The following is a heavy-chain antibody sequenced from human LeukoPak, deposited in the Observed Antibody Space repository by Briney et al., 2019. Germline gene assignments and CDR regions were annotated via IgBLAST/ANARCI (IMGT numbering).Heavy chain of an antibody. Sequence: ASVKVSCKASGYTFTSYGISWVRQAPGQGLEWMGWISAFNGNTNYEQKLQGRVTMTTDTSTSTAYMELRSLRSDDTAVYYCASGADTAMVHDAFDIWGQGTMVTVSS. CDR2: ISAFNGNT. J-gene: IGHJ3*02. D-gene: IGHD5-18*01. CDR1: GYTFTSYG. CDR3: ASGADTAMVHDAFDI. V-gene: IGHV1-18*01.